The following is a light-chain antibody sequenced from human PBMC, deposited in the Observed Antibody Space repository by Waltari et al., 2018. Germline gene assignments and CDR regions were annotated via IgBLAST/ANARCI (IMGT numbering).Light chain of an antibody. V-gene: IGLV2-23*02. J-gene: IGLJ2*01. CDR2: EVT. CDR3: CSYAGASTHVV. CDR1: RSDVGSYNL. Sequence: QSALTKPASVSGSPGQSLTISCTGTRSDVGSYNLVSWYQQHPGKAPKLMIYEVTKRPSGVSNRFSGSKPGNTASLTISGLQAEDESDYYCCSYAGASTHVVFGGGTKVTVL.